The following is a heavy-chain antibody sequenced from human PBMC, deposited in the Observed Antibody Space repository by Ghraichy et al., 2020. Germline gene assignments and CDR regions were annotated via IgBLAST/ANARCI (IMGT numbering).Heavy chain of an antibody. Sequence: GESLNISCAASGFTFSDCYMNWVRQAPGKGPEWVSYMSSSGLTTYYADSVKGRFTISRDNVKNSLYLQMNSLRAEDTAVYYCASPRVEWRSGYSIDYWGKGTLVTVSS. V-gene: IGHV3-11*01. CDR2: MSSSGLTT. J-gene: IGHJ4*02. D-gene: IGHD3-3*01. CDR3: ASPRVEWRSGYSIDY. CDR1: GFTFSDCY.